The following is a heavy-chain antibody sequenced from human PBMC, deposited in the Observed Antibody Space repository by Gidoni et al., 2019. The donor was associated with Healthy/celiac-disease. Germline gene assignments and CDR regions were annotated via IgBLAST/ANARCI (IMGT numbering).Heavy chain of an antibody. CDR1: GYTFTSYG. CDR2: ISAYNGNT. J-gene: IGHJ4*02. Sequence: QVQLVQSGAEVKKPGASVKVSCKASGYTFTSYGISWVRQAPGQGLEWMGWISAYNGNTNYAQKLQGRVTMTTDTSTSTAYMELRSLRSDDTAVYYCAWTIAVAVENTPSDYWGQGTLVTVSS. V-gene: IGHV1-18*01. D-gene: IGHD6-19*01. CDR3: AWTIAVAVENTPSDY.